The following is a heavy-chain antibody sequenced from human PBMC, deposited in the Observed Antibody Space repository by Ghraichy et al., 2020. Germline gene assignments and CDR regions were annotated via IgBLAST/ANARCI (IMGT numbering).Heavy chain of an antibody. CDR3: TSGGLSGYFARNDY. J-gene: IGHJ4*03. CDR1: GLTFTNAW. Sequence: GASLRLSCAVSGLTFTNAWMSWVRPAPGKGQEWVGRIKSKSDGGTIDYAAPMQGRFTISRDDSNNSLYQQMNSLKTEDTALYYCTSGGLSGYFARNDYWGQGILVTVSS. D-gene: IGHD6-25*01. V-gene: IGHV3-15*01. CDR2: IKSKSDGGTI.